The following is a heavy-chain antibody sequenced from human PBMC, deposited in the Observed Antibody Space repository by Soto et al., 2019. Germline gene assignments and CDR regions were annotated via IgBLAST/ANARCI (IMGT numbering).Heavy chain of an antibody. Sequence: EVQLVESGGGLIQPGGSLRLSCAASGLPISSAWMNWVRQAPGKGLEWVGRIKTKSEGGPTDYAAAVKGRFTVSRDDSKNTLYLQMNSLKTEDTAVYYCTTGSVEGVWGQGTTVTVSS. D-gene: IGHD2-15*01. CDR2: IKTKSEGGPT. CDR3: TTGSVEGV. V-gene: IGHV3-15*07. J-gene: IGHJ6*02. CDR1: GLPISSAW.